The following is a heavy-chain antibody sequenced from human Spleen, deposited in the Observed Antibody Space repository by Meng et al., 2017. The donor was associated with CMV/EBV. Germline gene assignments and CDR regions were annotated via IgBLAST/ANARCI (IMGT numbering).Heavy chain of an antibody. Sequence: SETLSLTCSVSGVSVNSETYYWSWLRQPPGKGLEWLGYVYYAGNTNFNPSLKSRVTISVDTSKNQFSLKLSSVTAADTAVYYCARDRVVGSTSSLGMDVWGQGTTVTVSS. D-gene: IGHD2-2*01. CDR1: GVSVNSETYY. V-gene: IGHV4-61*01. J-gene: IGHJ6*02. CDR2: VYYAGNT. CDR3: ARDRVVGSTSSLGMDV.